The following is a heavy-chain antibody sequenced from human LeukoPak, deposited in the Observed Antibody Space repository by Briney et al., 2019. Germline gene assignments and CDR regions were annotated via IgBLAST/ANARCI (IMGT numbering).Heavy chain of an antibody. D-gene: IGHD3-10*01. CDR2: INHSGST. CDR3: ARGGGGLWFGERERLDY. J-gene: IGHJ4*02. V-gene: IGHV4-34*01. Sequence: SETLSLTCAVYGGSFSGYYWSWIRQPPGKGLERIGEINHSGSTKYNPSLKSRVTISVDTTKNQFPLKLSSVTAADTAVYYCARGGGGLWFGERERLDYWGQGTLVTVSS. CDR1: GGSFSGYY.